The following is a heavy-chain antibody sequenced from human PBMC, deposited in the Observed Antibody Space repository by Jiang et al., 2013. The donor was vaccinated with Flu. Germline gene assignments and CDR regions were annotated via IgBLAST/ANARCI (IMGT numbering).Heavy chain of an antibody. CDR1: GFTFSSYG. J-gene: IGHJ6*04. D-gene: IGHD5-18*01. CDR3: ARESVDTAMALHEDYYYYGMDV. V-gene: IGHV3-33*01. CDR2: IWYDGSNK. Sequence: VQLVESGGGVVQPGRSLRLSCAASGFTFSSYGMHWVRQAPGKGLEWVAVIWYDGSNKYYADSVKGRFTISRDNSKNTLYLQMNSLRAEDTAVYYCARESVDTAMALHEDYYYYGMDVWGKGTTVTVSS.